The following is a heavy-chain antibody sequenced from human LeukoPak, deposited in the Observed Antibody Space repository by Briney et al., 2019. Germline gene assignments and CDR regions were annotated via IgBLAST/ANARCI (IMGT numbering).Heavy chain of an antibody. V-gene: IGHV3-30*04. CDR3: AILSKGDQLLSARVDGMDA. D-gene: IGHD2-2*01. CDR1: GFTFSSYA. CDR2: ISYDGSNK. J-gene: IGHJ6*04. Sequence: PGRSLRLSCAASGFTFSSYAMHWVRQAPGKGLEWVAVISYDGSNKYYADSVKGRFTISRDNSKNTLYLQMNSLRAEDTAVYYCAILSKGDQLLSARVDGMDAWGKGTTVTVSS.